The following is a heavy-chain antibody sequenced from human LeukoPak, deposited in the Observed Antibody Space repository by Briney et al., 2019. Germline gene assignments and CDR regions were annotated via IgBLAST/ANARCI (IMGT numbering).Heavy chain of an antibody. D-gene: IGHD2-2*02. CDR3: ACLVVPAAIGDRRGYYYMDV. J-gene: IGHJ6*03. Sequence: ASVKVSCKASGYTFTDYYMHWVRQAPGQGLEWMGWINPNSGGTNYAQKFQGRVTMTRDTSISTAYMELSRLRSDDTAVYYCACLVVPAAIGDRRGYYYMDVWGKGTTVTVSS. CDR2: INPNSGGT. CDR1: GYTFTDYY. V-gene: IGHV1-2*02.